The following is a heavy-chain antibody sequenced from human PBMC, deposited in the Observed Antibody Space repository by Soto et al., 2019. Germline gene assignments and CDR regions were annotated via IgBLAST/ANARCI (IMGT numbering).Heavy chain of an antibody. J-gene: IGHJ6*02. V-gene: IGHV1-69*13. D-gene: IGHD2-2*01. CDR1: GGTFSSYA. CDR2: IIPIFGTA. Sequence: SVKVSCKASGGTFSSYAISWVRQAPGQGLEWMGGIIPIFGTANYAQKFQGRVTITADESTSTAYMELSSLRSEDTAVYYCARAGCSSTSCYAGYYYYGMDVWSQGTTVTVSS. CDR3: ARAGCSSTSCYAGYYYYGMDV.